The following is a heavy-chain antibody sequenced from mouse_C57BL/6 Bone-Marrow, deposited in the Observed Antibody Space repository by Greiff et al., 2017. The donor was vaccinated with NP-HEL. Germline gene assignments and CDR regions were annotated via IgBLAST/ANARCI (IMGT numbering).Heavy chain of an antibody. CDR2: IDPENGDT. D-gene: IGHD1-1*01. CDR3: TTCASVVYWYFEG. J-gene: IGHJ1*03. Sequence: EVQLQESGAELVRPGASVKLSCTASGFNIKDDYMHWVKQRPEQGLEWIGWIDPENGDTEYASKFQGKATITADTSSNTAYLQLSSLTSEDTAVYYCTTCASVVYWYFEGWGTGTTVTVSS. V-gene: IGHV14-4*01. CDR1: GFNIKDDY.